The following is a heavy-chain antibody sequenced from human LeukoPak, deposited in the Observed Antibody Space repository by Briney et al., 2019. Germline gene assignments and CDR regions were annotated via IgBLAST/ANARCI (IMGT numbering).Heavy chain of an antibody. CDR2: ISDSGST. J-gene: IGHJ3*02. Sequence: KTSETLSLTCTVSGGSISNSYRSWVRQPPGKGLEWIGYISDSGSTNYNPSLKSRVTILVDTSKNQFSLRLTSVTASDTAVYFCARHGGNQLLYDFDIWGQGSLVTVSS. D-gene: IGHD2-2*01. V-gene: IGHV4-59*08. CDR1: GGSISNSY. CDR3: ARHGGNQLLYDFDI.